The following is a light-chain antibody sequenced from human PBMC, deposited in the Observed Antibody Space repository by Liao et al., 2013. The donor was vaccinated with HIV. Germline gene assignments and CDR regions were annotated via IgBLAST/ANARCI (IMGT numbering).Light chain of an antibody. V-gene: IGLV3-1*01. CDR3: QVWDVGNDQDVV. CDR2: QDI. J-gene: IGLJ2*01. Sequence: SYELTQPPSVSVSPGQTASITCSGDKLGDKYACWYQQKPGQSPVLLIYQDIKRPSGIPERFSGSNSGNTATLTISGTQAMDEADYYCQVWDVGNDQDVVFGGGTKLTVL. CDR1: KLGDKY.